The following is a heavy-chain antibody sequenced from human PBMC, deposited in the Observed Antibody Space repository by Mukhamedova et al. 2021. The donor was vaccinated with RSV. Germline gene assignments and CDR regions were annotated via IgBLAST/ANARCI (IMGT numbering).Heavy chain of an antibody. CDR2: IFPGDADT. J-gene: IGHJ4*02. Sequence: GRGLEWMGMIFPGDADTKYSESFQGQVTISVDTSSSISYLQWDTLKAPDSATYYCARGRTPTYGFPFDYWGRGTLVTVS. V-gene: IGHV5-51*01. CDR3: ARGRTPTYGFPFDY. D-gene: IGHD3-10*01.